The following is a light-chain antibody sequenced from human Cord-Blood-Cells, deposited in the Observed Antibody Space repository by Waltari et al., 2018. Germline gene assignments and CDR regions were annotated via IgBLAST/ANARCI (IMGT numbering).Light chain of an antibody. Sequence: EIVLTQSPATLSLSPGERATLSCRASQRVSSYLAWYQQKPGQAPSLLIYDAANRATGIPARFSGSGSGTDFTLTISSLEPEDFAVYYCQQRSNWPGFTFGPGTKVDIK. CDR1: QRVSSY. CDR3: QQRSNWPGFT. CDR2: DAA. J-gene: IGKJ3*01. V-gene: IGKV3-11*01.